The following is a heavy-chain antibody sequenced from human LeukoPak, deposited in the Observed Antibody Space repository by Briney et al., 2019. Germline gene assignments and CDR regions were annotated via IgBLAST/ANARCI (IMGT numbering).Heavy chain of an antibody. CDR3: ARVNTVMATFDY. CDR1: GSSISSSYY. J-gene: IGHJ4*02. Sequence: PSETLSLTCTVSGSSISSSYYGAWIRQPPGKGLDWIATISHSGSTYYNPSLKSRVTISADTSQNQHSLRLNSVTVADTAVYYCARVNTVMATFDYWGQGTPVTVSS. D-gene: IGHD5-24*01. CDR2: ISHSGST. V-gene: IGHV4-38-2*02.